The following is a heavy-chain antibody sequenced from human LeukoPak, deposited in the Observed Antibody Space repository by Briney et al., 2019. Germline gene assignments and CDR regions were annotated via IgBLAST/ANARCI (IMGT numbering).Heavy chain of an antibody. CDR1: GFTFSTYW. D-gene: IGHD6-13*01. CDR2: IKQDGSEK. V-gene: IGHV3-7*05. J-gene: IGHJ3*01. Sequence: GGSLRLSCAASGFTFSTYWMSWVRQAPGKGLEWVANIKQDGSEKYYVDSVKGRFTISRDNAKNSLYLQMNSLRAEDTAVYYCATEKIAAVGNDAFDVWGQGTLVTISS. CDR3: ATEKIAAVGNDAFDV.